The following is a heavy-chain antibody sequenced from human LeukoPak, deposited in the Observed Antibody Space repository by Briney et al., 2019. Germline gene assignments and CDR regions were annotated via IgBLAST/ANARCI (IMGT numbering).Heavy chain of an antibody. D-gene: IGHD3-22*01. J-gene: IGHJ5*02. Sequence: PGGSLRLSCAASGFTFSSYWMSWVRQAPGKGLEWVSAISGSGGSTYYADSVKGRFTISRDNAKNSLYLQMNSLRAEDTAVYYCAAHYYDNSGYYAWGQGTLVTVSS. CDR1: GFTFSSYW. V-gene: IGHV3-23*01. CDR2: ISGSGGST. CDR3: AAHYYDNSGYYA.